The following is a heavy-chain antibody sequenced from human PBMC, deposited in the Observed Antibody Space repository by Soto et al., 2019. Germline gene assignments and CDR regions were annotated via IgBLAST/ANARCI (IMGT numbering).Heavy chain of an antibody. CDR3: ARRIPFGYSMDV. CDR2: ITSNGGNT. V-gene: IGHV3-64*01. J-gene: IGHJ6*02. CDR1: GFTFSSYA. D-gene: IGHD2-21*01. Sequence: EVQLVESGGGLVQPGGSLRLSCAASGFTFSSYAMHWVRQAPGKGLEYVSAITSNGGNTDYASSVKGRYTISTDNSKNTLYLQMGSLRAEDMAVYYCARRIPFGYSMDVWGQGTTVTVSS.